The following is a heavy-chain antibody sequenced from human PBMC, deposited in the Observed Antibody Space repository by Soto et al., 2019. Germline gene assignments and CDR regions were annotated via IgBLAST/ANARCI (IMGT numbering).Heavy chain of an antibody. CDR2: IIPIFGTA. J-gene: IGHJ4*02. Sequence: ASVKVSCKASGGTFSSYAISWVRQAPGQGLEWMGGIIPIFGTANYAQKFQGRVAITADESTSTAYMELSSLRSEDTAVYYCARGERSYSDYWGQGTLVTVSS. CDR1: GGTFSSYA. CDR3: ARGERSYSDY. V-gene: IGHV1-69*13. D-gene: IGHD1-1*01.